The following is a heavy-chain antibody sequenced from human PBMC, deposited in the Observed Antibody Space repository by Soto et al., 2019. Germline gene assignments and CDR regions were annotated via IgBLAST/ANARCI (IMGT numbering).Heavy chain of an antibody. Sequence: EVQLLESGGGFIQPGGSLRLSCAASGFSFGYSAMSWVRQAPGKGLEWVSLITGSRFDTYTAASVKGRFTVSRDNSKNILYLHMNSLRADDTAVYYCAKRRPQYFDGWGQGTLVTVSP. V-gene: IGHV3-23*01. CDR3: AKRRPQYFDG. D-gene: IGHD4-4*01. J-gene: IGHJ4*02. CDR2: ITGSRFDT. CDR1: GFSFGYSA.